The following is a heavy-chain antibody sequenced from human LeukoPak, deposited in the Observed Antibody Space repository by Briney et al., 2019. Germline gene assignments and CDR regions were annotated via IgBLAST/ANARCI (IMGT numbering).Heavy chain of an antibody. CDR1: GGSISSTNYY. J-gene: IGHJ4*02. Sequence: SETLSLTCTVSGGSISSTNYYWGWIRQPPGKGLEWIGSIYFGGSTYYNPSLKSRVTISVDTSKNQFSLKLSSVTAADTAVYYCARVGYYCSGGSCYYFDYWGQGTLVTVSS. V-gene: IGHV4-39*07. CDR2: IYFGGST. CDR3: ARVGYYCSGGSCYYFDY. D-gene: IGHD2-15*01.